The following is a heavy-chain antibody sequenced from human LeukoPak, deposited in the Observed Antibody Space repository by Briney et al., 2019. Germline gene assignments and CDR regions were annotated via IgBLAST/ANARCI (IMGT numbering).Heavy chain of an antibody. V-gene: IGHV4-30-2*01. CDR3: ARGRGAFDY. Sequence: SQTLSLTCTVSGGSVSSGGYYWSWIRQHPGKGLEWIGYIYHSGSTYYNPSLKSRVTISVDRFKNQFSLKLSSVTAADTAVYYCARGRGAFDYWGQGTLVTVSS. CDR2: IYHSGST. D-gene: IGHD1-26*01. J-gene: IGHJ4*02. CDR1: GGSVSSGGYY.